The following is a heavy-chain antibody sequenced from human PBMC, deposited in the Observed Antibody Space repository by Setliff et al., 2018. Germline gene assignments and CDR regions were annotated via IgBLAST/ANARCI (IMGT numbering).Heavy chain of an antibody. CDR1: GGSISSSSYY. Sequence: SETLSLTCTVSGGSISSSSYYWGWIRQPPGTGLQWIGSIHYSGSTYYDPSLKSRVTISVDTSKNQFSLRLSSVTAADTAVYYCARSFCSSASCYTAIYSGYEPFDYWGQGALVTVSS. D-gene: IGHD2-2*02. V-gene: IGHV4-39*01. CDR2: IHYSGST. J-gene: IGHJ4*02. CDR3: ARSFCSSASCYTAIYSGYEPFDY.